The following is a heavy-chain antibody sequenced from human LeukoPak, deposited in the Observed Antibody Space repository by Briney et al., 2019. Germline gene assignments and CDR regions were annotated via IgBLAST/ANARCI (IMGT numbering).Heavy chain of an antibody. CDR1: GFTVSSNY. D-gene: IGHD3-22*01. Sequence: GGSLRLSCAASGFTVSSNYMSWVRQAPGKGLEWVSAVSASGASTYYADSVKGRFTISRDNSKNTLYLQMNSLRAEDTAVYYCAKGEGDRSGYYHDTFDIWGQGTMVTVSS. CDR2: VSASGAST. J-gene: IGHJ3*02. V-gene: IGHV3-23*01. CDR3: AKGEGDRSGYYHDTFDI.